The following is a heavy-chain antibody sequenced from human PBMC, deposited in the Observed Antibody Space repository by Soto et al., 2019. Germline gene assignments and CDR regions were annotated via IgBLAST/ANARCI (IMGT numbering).Heavy chain of an antibody. J-gene: IGHJ3*02. CDR2: ISSASSSI. CDR3: VRDFSWLDAFDI. V-gene: IGHV3-21*01. Sequence: EVQLVESGGGLVKPGESLRLSCVASGFKFSRYSMNWVRQAPGKGLEWVSSISSASSSIYYADSVKGRFTMSRDNAKNSMYLQMTSLRAEDTAVYFCVRDFSWLDAFDIWGQGTMVTVSS. CDR1: GFKFSRYS. D-gene: IGHD5-12*01.